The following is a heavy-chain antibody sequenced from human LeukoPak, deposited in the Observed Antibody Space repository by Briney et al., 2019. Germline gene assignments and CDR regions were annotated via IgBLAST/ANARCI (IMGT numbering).Heavy chain of an antibody. Sequence: GGSLRLSCAASRFTFSTYAMSWVRQPPGKGLEWVSAISGSDGSTYYADSVKGRFTISRDNSKNTLYLQMNSLRAEDAAVYYCVKYGADVWGQGTTVTVSS. J-gene: IGHJ6*02. V-gene: IGHV3-23*01. D-gene: IGHD3-10*01. CDR2: ISGSDGST. CDR1: RFTFSTYA. CDR3: VKYGADV.